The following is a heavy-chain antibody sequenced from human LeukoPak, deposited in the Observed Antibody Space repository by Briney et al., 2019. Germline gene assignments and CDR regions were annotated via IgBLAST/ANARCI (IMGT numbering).Heavy chain of an antibody. Sequence: GGSLRLSCAASGFTFSSYGMHWVRQAPGKGLEWVAVISYDGSNKYYADSVKGRFTISRDNSKHTLYLQMNSLRAEDMAVYYCANSPAARPFDYWGQGTLVTVSS. D-gene: IGHD5-18*01. CDR1: GFTFSSYG. CDR2: ISYDGSNK. V-gene: IGHV3-30*18. J-gene: IGHJ4*02. CDR3: ANSPAARPFDY.